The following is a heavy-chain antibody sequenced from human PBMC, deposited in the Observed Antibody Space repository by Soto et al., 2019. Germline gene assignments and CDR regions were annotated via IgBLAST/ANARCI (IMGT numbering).Heavy chain of an antibody. Sequence: GGSLRLSCAASGFTFSSYSMNWVRQAPGKGLEWVSYISSSSSTIYYADSVKGRFTISRDNAKNSLYLQMNSLRAEDTAVYYCARDPPAHTDANYYYYMDVWGKGTTVTVSS. CDR2: ISSSSSTI. J-gene: IGHJ6*03. CDR1: GFTFSSYS. CDR3: ARDPPAHTDANYYYYMDV. D-gene: IGHD4-17*01. V-gene: IGHV3-48*01.